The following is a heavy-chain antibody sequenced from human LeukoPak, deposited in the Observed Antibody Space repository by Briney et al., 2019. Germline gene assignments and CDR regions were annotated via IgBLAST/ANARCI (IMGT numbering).Heavy chain of an antibody. CDR3: ASQTLVAVTIHH. CDR2: INPNSGGT. V-gene: IGHV1-2*02. Sequence: ASVKVSCKASGYTFTGYYMHWVRKAPGQGLEWMGWINPNSGGTKYAQKFQGRVTMTRDTSISTAYMELSRLRSDDTAVYYCASQTLVAVTIHHWGQGTLVTVSS. CDR1: GYTFTGYY. J-gene: IGHJ4*02. D-gene: IGHD6-19*01.